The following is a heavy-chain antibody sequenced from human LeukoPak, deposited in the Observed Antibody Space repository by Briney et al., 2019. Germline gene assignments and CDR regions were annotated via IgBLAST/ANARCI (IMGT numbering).Heavy chain of an antibody. CDR3: AREVSGWYYFDY. V-gene: IGHV3-53*01. Sequence: GGSLRLSCAASGFTVSSSYMSWVRQAPGKGLEWVSVIYSGGSTYYADSVKGRFTISRDNSKNTLYLQMNSLRAEDTAVYYCAREVSGWYYFDYWGQGTLVTVSS. CDR2: IYSGGST. D-gene: IGHD6-19*01. CDR1: GFTVSSSY. J-gene: IGHJ4*02.